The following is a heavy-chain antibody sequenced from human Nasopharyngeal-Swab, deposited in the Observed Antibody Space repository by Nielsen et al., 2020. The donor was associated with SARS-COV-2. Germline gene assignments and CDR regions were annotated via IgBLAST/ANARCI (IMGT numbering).Heavy chain of an antibody. CDR1: GFTFTSSA. Sequence: SVKVSCKASGFTFTSSAVQWVRQARGQRLEWIGWIVVGSGSTNFAQKFQERVIITRDMSTSTAYMELNSLSSEDTAVYYCARGLVVVPAGNDWYFDLWGRGTLVTVSS. J-gene: IGHJ2*01. CDR2: IVVGSGST. V-gene: IGHV1-58*01. D-gene: IGHD2-2*01. CDR3: ARGLVVVPAGNDWYFDL.